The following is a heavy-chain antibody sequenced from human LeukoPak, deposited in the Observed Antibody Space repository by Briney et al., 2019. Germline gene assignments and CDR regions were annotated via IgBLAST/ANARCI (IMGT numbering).Heavy chain of an antibody. CDR1: GGSFSGYY. J-gene: IGHJ6*03. CDR3: ARDPNYYYYYMDV. CDR2: INHSGST. V-gene: IGHV4-34*01. Sequence: SETLSLTCAVYGGSFSGYYWSWIRQPPGKGLEWIGEINHSGSTNYNPSLKSRVTISVDTSKNQFSLKLSSVTAADTAVYYCARDPNYYYYYMDVWGKGTTVTVS.